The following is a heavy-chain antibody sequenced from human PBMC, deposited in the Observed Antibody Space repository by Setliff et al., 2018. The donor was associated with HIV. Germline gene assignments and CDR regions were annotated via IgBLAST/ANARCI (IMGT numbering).Heavy chain of an antibody. J-gene: IGHJ4*02. Sequence: RASVKVSCKASGYTFTSYGISWVRQAPGQGLEWMGWISAYNGNTNYAQKLQGRVTMTTDTSTSTAYMELRSLRSDDTAVYYCARPNYGDYDDSFDYWGQGTLVTVSS. CDR2: ISAYNGNT. CDR1: GYTFTSYG. CDR3: ARPNYGDYDDSFDY. D-gene: IGHD4-17*01. V-gene: IGHV1-18*01.